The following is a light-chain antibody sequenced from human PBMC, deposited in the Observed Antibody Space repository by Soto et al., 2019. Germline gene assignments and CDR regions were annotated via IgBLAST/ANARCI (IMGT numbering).Light chain of an antibody. CDR2: GAS. V-gene: IGKV3-15*01. CDR1: QSVSSN. CDR3: QQYNNWPPTGFT. Sequence: EIVMTQSPATLSVSPGERATLSCRASQSVSSNLAWYQQKPGQAPRLLIYGASTRATGIPARFSGSRSGTEFTLTISSLQSEDFAVYYCQQYNNWPPTGFTFGPATKVDIK. J-gene: IGKJ3*01.